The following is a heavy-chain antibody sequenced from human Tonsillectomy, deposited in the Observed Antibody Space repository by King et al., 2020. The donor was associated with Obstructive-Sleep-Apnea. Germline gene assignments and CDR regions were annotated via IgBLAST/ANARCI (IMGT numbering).Heavy chain of an antibody. J-gene: IGHJ4*02. CDR2: MNPNSGNT. CDR1: GYTFTSYD. D-gene: IGHD5-18*01. Sequence: VQLVESGAEVKKPGASVKVSCKASGYTFTSYDINWVRQATGQGLEWMGWMNPNSGNTGYAQKFQGRVTMTRNTSISTAYMAVSGLKSDDTAVYFCARRLGYSCDFWGQGTLVTVSS. V-gene: IGHV1-8*01. CDR3: ARRLGYSCDF.